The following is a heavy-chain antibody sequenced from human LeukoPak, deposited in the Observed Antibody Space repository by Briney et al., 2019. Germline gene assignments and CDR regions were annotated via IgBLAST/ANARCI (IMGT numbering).Heavy chain of an antibody. Sequence: SETLSLTCTVSGGSISSSSYYWGWLRQPPGKGLEWIGSIYYSGSTYYNPSLKSRVTISVDTSKNQFSLKLSSVTAADTAVYYCARVYCSGGSCYGVPGDNWFDPWGQGTLVTVSS. V-gene: IGHV4-39*01. CDR3: ARVYCSGGSCYGVPGDNWFDP. J-gene: IGHJ5*02. D-gene: IGHD2-15*01. CDR2: IYYSGST. CDR1: GGSISSSSYY.